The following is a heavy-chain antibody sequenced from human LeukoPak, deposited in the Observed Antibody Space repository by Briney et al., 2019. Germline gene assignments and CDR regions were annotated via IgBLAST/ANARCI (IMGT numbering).Heavy chain of an antibody. J-gene: IGHJ4*02. V-gene: IGHV3-30-3*01. CDR1: GFTFSSYA. Sequence: GRSLRLSCAASGFTFSSYAMHWVRQAPGKGLEWVAVISYDGSNKYYADSVKGRFTISRDNSKNTLYLQMNSLRAEDTAVYYCARVSAAGDYFDYWGQGTLVTVSS. CDR2: ISYDGSNK. CDR3: ARVSAAGDYFDY. D-gene: IGHD6-13*01.